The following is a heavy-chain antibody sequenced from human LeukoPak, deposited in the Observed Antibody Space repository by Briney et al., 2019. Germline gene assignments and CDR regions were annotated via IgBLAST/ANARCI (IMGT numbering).Heavy chain of an antibody. CDR3: AKDQRSGSSRGNYYGMDV. CDR2: ISADGDNT. V-gene: IGHV3-23*01. J-gene: IGHJ6*02. CDR1: GFSFSTYS. Sequence: GGSLRLSCAASGFSFSTYSMNWVRQAPGKGLEWVSAISADGDNTYYTDSVKGRFTISRDNSKNTLYLQMNSLRAEDTAVYYCAKDQRSGSSRGNYYGMDVWGQGTTVTVSS. D-gene: IGHD6-13*01.